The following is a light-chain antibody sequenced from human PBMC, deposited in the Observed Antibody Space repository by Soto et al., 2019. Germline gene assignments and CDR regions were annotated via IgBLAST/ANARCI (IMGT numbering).Light chain of an antibody. V-gene: IGLV1-47*02. Sequence: QSVLTQPPSASGIPGQRVTISCSGSNSNIRSNYVYWYQQLPGTAPRLLICGDSQRPSGVPDRFYGSKSGTSASLAISGRRSEDEADYYCASWDDSVSGPVFGGGTKGTVL. CDR1: NSNIRSNY. CDR3: ASWDDSVSGPV. J-gene: IGLJ3*02. CDR2: GDS.